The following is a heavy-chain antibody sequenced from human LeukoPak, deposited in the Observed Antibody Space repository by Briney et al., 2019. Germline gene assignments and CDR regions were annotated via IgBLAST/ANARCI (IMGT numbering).Heavy chain of an antibody. Sequence: GESLKISCKGSGYSFTSYWIGWVRQMPGKGVGWMGIMYPVESDTRYSPSFQGQATISADKSISTAYLQWRSLKASETAMYYCARQEIYGDYGYWGQGTLVTVSS. CDR1: GYSFTSYW. D-gene: IGHD4-17*01. V-gene: IGHV5-51*01. CDR3: ARQEIYGDYGY. J-gene: IGHJ4*02. CDR2: MYPVESDT.